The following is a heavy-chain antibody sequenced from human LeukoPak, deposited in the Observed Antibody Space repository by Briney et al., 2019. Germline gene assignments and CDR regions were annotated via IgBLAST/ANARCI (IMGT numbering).Heavy chain of an antibody. CDR2: ISGGGATT. V-gene: IGHV3-23*01. D-gene: IGHD6-13*01. J-gene: IGHJ4*02. Sequence: GGSLRLSCAASGFTFSSYSMKWFRQAPGKGLGWGSEISGGGATTFYADSVKGRFTISRDNSKNTLYLQLSSLRAEDTAVYYCAKSTGYSTTGRDFDSWGRGTLVTVSS. CDR1: GFTFSSYS. CDR3: AKSTGYSTTGRDFDS.